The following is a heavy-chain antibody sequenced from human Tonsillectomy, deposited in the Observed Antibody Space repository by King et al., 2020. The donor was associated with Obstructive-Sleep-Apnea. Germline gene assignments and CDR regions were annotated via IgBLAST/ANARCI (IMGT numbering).Heavy chain of an antibody. D-gene: IGHD3-22*01. CDR2: IYYSGST. CDR3: ARAGYYPYYFDY. Sequence: QLQGSGPGLVKPSQTLSLTCTVSGGSISSGDYYWSWIRQPPGKGLEWIGDIYYSGSTYYNPSPRSRVTISVDTSKNQFSLKLSSVTAADTAVYYCARAGYYPYYFDYWGQGTLVTVSS. V-gene: IGHV4-30-4*01. J-gene: IGHJ4*02. CDR1: GGSISSGDYY.